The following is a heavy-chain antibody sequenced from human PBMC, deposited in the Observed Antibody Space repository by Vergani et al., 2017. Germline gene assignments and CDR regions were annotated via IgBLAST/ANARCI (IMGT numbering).Heavy chain of an antibody. D-gene: IGHD3-22*01. Sequence: QVQLQESGPGLVKPSETLSLTCTVSGGSIGSYYWSWIRQPAGKGLEWIGRIYTSGSTNYNPSLKSRVTMSVDTSKNQFSLKLSSVTAADTAVYYCARDLSRYYDSSGYYLSFDYWGQGTLVTVSS. CDR3: ARDLSRYYDSSGYYLSFDY. J-gene: IGHJ4*02. V-gene: IGHV4-4*07. CDR2: IYTSGST. CDR1: GGSIGSYY.